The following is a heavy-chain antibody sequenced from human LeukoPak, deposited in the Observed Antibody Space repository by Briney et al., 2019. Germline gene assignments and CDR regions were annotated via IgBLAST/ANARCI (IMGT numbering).Heavy chain of an antibody. CDR2: IYYSGST. CDR1: GGSISSYD. CDR3: ARGSRGAGYSYGDY. J-gene: IGHJ4*02. Sequence: SETLSLTCTVSGGSISSYDWSWIRQPPGKGLEWVGYIYYSGSTNYNPSLKSRVTISVDTSKNQFSLKLSSVTAADTAVYYCARGSRGAGYSYGDYWGQGTLVTVSS. D-gene: IGHD3-22*01. V-gene: IGHV4-59*01.